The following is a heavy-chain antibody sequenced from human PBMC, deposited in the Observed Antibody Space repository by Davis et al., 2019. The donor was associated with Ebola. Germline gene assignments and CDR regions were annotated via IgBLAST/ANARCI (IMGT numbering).Heavy chain of an antibody. J-gene: IGHJ4*02. CDR1: GITFSSYT. D-gene: IGHD3-16*01. CDR3: VKWGAY. V-gene: IGHV3-64D*08. CDR2: INNIGSST. Sequence: PGGSLRLSCSASGITFSSYTFHWVRQAPGKGLEYISSINNIGSSTYYADSVKGRFTISRDNSQNTLFLQMSSLTTEDTAVYYCVKWGAYWGQGTPVTVSS.